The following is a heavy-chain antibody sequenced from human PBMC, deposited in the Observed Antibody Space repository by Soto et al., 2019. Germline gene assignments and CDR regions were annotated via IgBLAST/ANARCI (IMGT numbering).Heavy chain of an antibody. Sequence: ASVKVSCKASGYSFTDYHIHWVRQAPRQGLEWMGWMSPNTGNTGYAQKFQGRVTMTRNTSMSTVYMELSSLRSDDTAVYFCARDWGVVSYYYGMDFWGQGTTVTVSS. CDR2: MSPNTGNT. CDR3: ARDWGVVSYYYGMDF. J-gene: IGHJ6*02. CDR1: GYSFTDYH. D-gene: IGHD7-27*01. V-gene: IGHV1-8*02.